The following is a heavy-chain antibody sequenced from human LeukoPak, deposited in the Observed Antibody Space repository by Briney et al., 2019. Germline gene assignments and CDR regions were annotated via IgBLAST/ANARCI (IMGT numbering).Heavy chain of an antibody. Sequence: GGSLRLSCAASGFTFSTYWMNWVRQAPGKGLEWVANIKQDGGEKYYVDSVKGRFTISRDNDKNSLYLQMNSLRAEDTAVYYCARGRYCSGNRCSFFDYWGQGTLVTVSS. J-gene: IGHJ4*02. V-gene: IGHV3-7*01. D-gene: IGHD2-15*01. CDR3: ARGRYCSGNRCSFFDY. CDR2: IKQDGGEK. CDR1: GFTFSTYW.